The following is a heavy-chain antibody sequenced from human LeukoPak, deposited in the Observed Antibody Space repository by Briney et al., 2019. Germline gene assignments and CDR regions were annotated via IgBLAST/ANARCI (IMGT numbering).Heavy chain of an antibody. CDR2: MNPNSGNT. CDR1: GYTFTSYD. D-gene: IGHD3-22*01. Sequence: ASVNVSCKASGYTFTSYDINWVRQATGQGLEWMGWMNPNSGNTGYAQKFQGRVTMTRNTSISTAYMELSSLRSEDTAVYYCARGPKYYYDSSGSRGFDYWGQGTLVTVSS. V-gene: IGHV1-8*01. J-gene: IGHJ4*02. CDR3: ARGPKYYYDSSGSRGFDY.